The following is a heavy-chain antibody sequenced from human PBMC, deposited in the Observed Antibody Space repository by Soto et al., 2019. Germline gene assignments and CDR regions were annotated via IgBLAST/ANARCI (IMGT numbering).Heavy chain of an antibody. D-gene: IGHD3-3*02. CDR3: ARDRFLHFFAGRGGDYYYGRDV. V-gene: IGHV1-69*13. CDR2: IIPIFGTA. J-gene: IGHJ6*02. CDR1: GGTFSSYA. Sequence: SVKVSCKASGGTFSSYAISWVRQAPGQGLEWMGGIIPIFGTANYAQKFQGRVTITADESTSTAYMELSSLRSEDTAVYYCARDRFLHFFAGRGGDYYYGRDVGGQGTTAPVPS.